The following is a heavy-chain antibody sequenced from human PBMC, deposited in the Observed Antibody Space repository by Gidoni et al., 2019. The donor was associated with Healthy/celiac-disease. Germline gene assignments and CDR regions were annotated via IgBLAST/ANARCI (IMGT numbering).Heavy chain of an antibody. CDR1: GFTISSYA. Sequence: EVQLLASGGGLVQPGGSLRLSCAASGFTISSYAMSWVRQAPGKGLEWVSAISGSGGSTYYADSVKGRFTISRDNSKNTLYLQMNSLRAEDTAVYYCAKDLHFYGSSYYMDVWGKGTTVTVSS. J-gene: IGHJ6*03. CDR3: AKDLHFYGSSYYMDV. CDR2: ISGSGGST. V-gene: IGHV3-23*01. D-gene: IGHD3-3*02.